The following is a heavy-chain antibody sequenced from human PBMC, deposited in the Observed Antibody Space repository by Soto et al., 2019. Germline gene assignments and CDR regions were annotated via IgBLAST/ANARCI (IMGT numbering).Heavy chain of an antibody. CDR1: GYNFMRYG. J-gene: IGHJ5*02. Sequence: QVQLVQSGAEVKKPGASVKVSCKASGYNFMRYGFTWVRQAPGQGLEWMGWINVDNGETKYPQKIQGRVTMTTDTYTSKVYMELRSLTSDDTAVYYCARWISGGYSDWFDPWGHGTLVTVSS. CDR3: ARWISGGYSDWFDP. CDR2: INVDNGET. D-gene: IGHD1-26*01. V-gene: IGHV1-18*04.